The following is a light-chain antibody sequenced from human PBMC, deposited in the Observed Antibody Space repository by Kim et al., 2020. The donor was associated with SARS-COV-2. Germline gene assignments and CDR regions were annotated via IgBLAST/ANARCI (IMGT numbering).Light chain of an antibody. CDR1: QTISGS. J-gene: IGKJ4*01. Sequence: DTPTPQSPSSLSASVGDRVTITCRSSQTISGSLNWYLQTPGKAPRLLIYDASNLQSGVPSRFTGSGSGTDFTLTISSLQPEDFATYYCQQSYTTPTFGGGTKVDIK. CDR3: QQSYTTPT. CDR2: DAS. V-gene: IGKV1-39*01.